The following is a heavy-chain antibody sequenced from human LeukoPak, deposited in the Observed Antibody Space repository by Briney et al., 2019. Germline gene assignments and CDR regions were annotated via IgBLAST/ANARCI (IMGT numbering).Heavy chain of an antibody. CDR2: IKQDGSEK. J-gene: IGHJ4*02. CDR3: ARDRLFFSESYAY. D-gene: IGHD1-26*01. CDR1: GFTFSSYW. Sequence: GGSLRLSCAASGFTFSSYWMSWVRQAPGKGLEWVANIKQDGSEKYYVDSVKGRFTISRDNAKNSLYLQMNSLRAEDTAVYYCARDRLFFSESYAYWGQGTLVTVSS. V-gene: IGHV3-7*01.